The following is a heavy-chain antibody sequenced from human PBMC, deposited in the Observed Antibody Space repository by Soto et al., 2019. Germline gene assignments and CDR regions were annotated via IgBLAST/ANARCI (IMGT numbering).Heavy chain of an antibody. CDR1: GGSISSYF. CDR3: ARQVSSAWPPYYYDMDV. CDR2: IHYSGST. D-gene: IGHD6-25*01. J-gene: IGHJ6*02. Sequence: SETLSLTCTVSGGSISSYFWSWIRQPPGRGLEWIGHIHYSGSTNYNPSLKSRVTISVDTSKNQVSLKLSSVTAADTAMYFCARQVSSAWPPYYYDMDVWGQGTAVTVSS. V-gene: IGHV4-59*08.